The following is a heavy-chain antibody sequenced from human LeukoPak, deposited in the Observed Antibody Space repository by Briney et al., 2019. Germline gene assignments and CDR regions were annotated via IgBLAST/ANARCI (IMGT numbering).Heavy chain of an antibody. CDR3: ARFKASPGPDAFDI. D-gene: IGHD2-8*02. Sequence: GGSLRLSCAASGFNSGNWMSWVRQAPGQRLEWLANIKQDGIETYYLDSVKGRFTISRDSARNSVYLQMNSLRADETAVYFCARFKASPGPDAFDIWGQGTLVTVSS. CDR1: GFNSGNW. CDR2: IKQDGIET. V-gene: IGHV3-7*01. J-gene: IGHJ3*02.